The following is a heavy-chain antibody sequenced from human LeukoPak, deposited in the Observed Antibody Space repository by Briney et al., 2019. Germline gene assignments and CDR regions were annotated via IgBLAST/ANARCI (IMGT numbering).Heavy chain of an antibody. D-gene: IGHD2-2*02. Sequence: SETLSLTCTVSGGSISSSSYYWGWIRQPPGKGLEWIGSIYYSGSTYYNPSLKSRVTISVDTSKNQFSLKLSSVTAADTAVYYCARRVQYCSSTSCYTNWFDHWGQGTLVTVSS. CDR3: ARRVQYCSSTSCYTNWFDH. V-gene: IGHV4-39*01. CDR1: GGSISSSSYY. CDR2: IYYSGST. J-gene: IGHJ5*02.